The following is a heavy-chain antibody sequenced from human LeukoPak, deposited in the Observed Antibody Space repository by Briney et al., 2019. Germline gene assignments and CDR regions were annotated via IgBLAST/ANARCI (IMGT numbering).Heavy chain of an antibody. V-gene: IGHV1-2*06. Sequence: VASVKVSCKSSGYTFTGYYMHWVRQAPGQGLEWMGRINPNSGGTNYAQKFQGRVTMTRDTSISTAYIELSRLRSDDTAVYYCARGRSGWYFIDYWGQGTLVTVSS. CDR3: ARGRSGWYFIDY. D-gene: IGHD6-19*01. J-gene: IGHJ4*02. CDR1: GYTFTGYY. CDR2: INPNSGGT.